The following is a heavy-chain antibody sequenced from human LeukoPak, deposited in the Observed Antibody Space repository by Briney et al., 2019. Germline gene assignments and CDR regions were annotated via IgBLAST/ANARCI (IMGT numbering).Heavy chain of an antibody. Sequence: PSETLSLTCTVSGGSISSSSYYWGWIRQPPGKGLEWIGSIYYSGSTYYNPSLKSRVTISVDTSKNQFSLKLSSVTAADTAVYYCARDLQDGSGSYSRYNWFDPWGQGTLVTVSS. J-gene: IGHJ5*02. CDR2: IYYSGST. V-gene: IGHV4-39*07. D-gene: IGHD3-10*01. CDR1: GGSISSSSYY. CDR3: ARDLQDGSGSYSRYNWFDP.